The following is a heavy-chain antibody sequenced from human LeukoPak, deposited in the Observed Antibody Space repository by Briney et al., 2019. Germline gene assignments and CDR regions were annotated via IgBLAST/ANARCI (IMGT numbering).Heavy chain of an antibody. V-gene: IGHV1-2*02. Sequence: ASVKVSCKASGYTFTGYYMHWVRQAPGQGLEWMGWINPNSGGTNYAQKFQGRATMTRDTSISTAYMELSRLRSDDTAVYYCARDYYDFWSGYYVYSDYWGQGTLVTVSS. CDR1: GYTFTGYY. CDR3: ARDYYDFWSGYYVYSDY. J-gene: IGHJ4*02. D-gene: IGHD3-3*01. CDR2: INPNSGGT.